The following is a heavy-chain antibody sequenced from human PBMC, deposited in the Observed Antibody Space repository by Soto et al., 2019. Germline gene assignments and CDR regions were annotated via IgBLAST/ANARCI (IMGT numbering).Heavy chain of an antibody. V-gene: IGHV3-21*01. Sequence: PGGSLRLSCAVSGFTFSSYSMNWVRQAPWKGLEWVSSISSSSSYIYYADSVKGRFTISRDNAKNSLYLQMNSLRAEDTAVYYCARDHWGIAVAGSEGYWGQGTLVTVSS. CDR1: GFTFSSYS. J-gene: IGHJ4*02. D-gene: IGHD6-19*01. CDR2: ISSSSSYI. CDR3: ARDHWGIAVAGSEGY.